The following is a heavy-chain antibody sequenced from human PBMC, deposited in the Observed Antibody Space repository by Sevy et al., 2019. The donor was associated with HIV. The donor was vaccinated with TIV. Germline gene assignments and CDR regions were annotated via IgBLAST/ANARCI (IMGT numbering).Heavy chain of an antibody. CDR3: AKVLSSSSFNWFDP. D-gene: IGHD6-6*01. V-gene: IGHV3-23*01. CDR2: ISGSGGST. CDR1: GFTFRNYD. J-gene: IGHJ5*02. Sequence: GRSLRLSCAASGFTFRNYDMSWVRQAPGKGLEWVSTISGSGGSTFYADSVKDRFTISRDNSKSTLNLQMNSLRAEDTAVYYCAKVLSSSSFNWFDPWGQGTLVTVSS.